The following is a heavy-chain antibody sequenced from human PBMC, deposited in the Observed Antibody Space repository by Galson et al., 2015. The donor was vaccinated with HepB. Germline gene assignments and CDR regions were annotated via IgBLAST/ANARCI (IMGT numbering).Heavy chain of an antibody. V-gene: IGHV2-26*01. J-gene: IGHJ6*02. D-gene: IGHD2-21*01. CDR1: GFSLSNERMS. CDR3: ARVSIVGYGMDV. CDR2: IFSNDEK. Sequence: PALVKPTPTVTLTCTVSGFSLSNERMSVSWIRQPPGKALEWLAHIFSNDEKSYSTSLKSRLTISKDTSKSQVVLTMTNMDPVDTATYYCARVSIVGYGMDVWGQGTTVTVSS.